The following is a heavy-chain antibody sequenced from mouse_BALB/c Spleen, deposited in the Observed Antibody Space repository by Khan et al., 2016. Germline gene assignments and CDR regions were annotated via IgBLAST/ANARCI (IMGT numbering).Heavy chain of an antibody. J-gene: IGHJ3*01. CDR2: INPDSRTI. V-gene: IGHV4-1*02. CDR3: ARAVYYGYLAY. Sequence: EVQLLESGGGLVQPGGSLKLSCAASGFDIRRYWMSWVRQAPGKGLEWIGEINPDSRTINYSPSLKDKFTISRDNAKSTLYLQMSKVSSEDTALYYCARAVYYGYLAYWGQGTLVSVSA. D-gene: IGHD1-1*01. CDR1: GFDIRRYW.